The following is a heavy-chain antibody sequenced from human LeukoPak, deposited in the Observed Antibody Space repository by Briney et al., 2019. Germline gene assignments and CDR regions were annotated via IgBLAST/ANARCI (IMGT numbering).Heavy chain of an antibody. J-gene: IGHJ5*02. Sequence: TGGSLRLSCAASGFTFTSYGMHWARQDAGKGLEWVAVISYDGSNKYYADSVRGRFTISRDNSKNTLYLQMNSLRAEDTAVYYCAKEYGDYVGAGLLKWFDPWGQGTLVTVSS. CDR2: ISYDGSNK. D-gene: IGHD4-17*01. V-gene: IGHV3-30*18. CDR3: AKEYGDYVGAGLLKWFDP. CDR1: GFTFTSYG.